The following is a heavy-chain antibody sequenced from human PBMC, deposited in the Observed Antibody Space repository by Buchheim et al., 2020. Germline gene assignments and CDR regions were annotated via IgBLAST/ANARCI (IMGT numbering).Heavy chain of an antibody. V-gene: IGHV3-33*06. CDR3: AKGGKTYYYGMDV. CDR2: IWHDGSNK. Sequence: QVQLVESGGGVVQPGRSLRLSCAASGFTFSSYGMHWVRQAPGKGLEWVAVIWHDGSNKYYADSVKGRFTISRENSKNTLYLQMNSLRAEDTAVYYCAKGGKTYYYGMDVWGQGTT. J-gene: IGHJ6*02. CDR1: GFTFSSYG. D-gene: IGHD1-1*01.